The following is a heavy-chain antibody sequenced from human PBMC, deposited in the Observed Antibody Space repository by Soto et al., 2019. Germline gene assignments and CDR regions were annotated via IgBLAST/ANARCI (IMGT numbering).Heavy chain of an antibody. J-gene: IGHJ6*03. CDR3: ARASRGCSSTSCYARSYDYYYMDV. V-gene: IGHV1-46*03. CDR2: INPSGGST. D-gene: IGHD2-2*01. CDR1: GYTFTSYY. Sequence: QVQLVQSGAEVKKPGASVKVSCKASGYTFTSYYMHWVRQAPGQGLEWMGIINPSGGSTSYAQKFQGRVTLTRDTSTSTVYMELSSLRSADTAVYYCARASRGCSSTSCYARSYDYYYMDVWGKGTTVTVS.